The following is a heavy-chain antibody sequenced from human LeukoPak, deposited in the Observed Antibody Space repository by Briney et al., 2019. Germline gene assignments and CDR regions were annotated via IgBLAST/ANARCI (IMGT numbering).Heavy chain of an antibody. Sequence: GGSLRLSCAASGFTFSSYWMSWVRQAPGKGLEWVANIKQDGREKYYMDSVKGRFTISRDDAKNSLYLQINSLRAEDTAVYYCARDAWKDRYFDYWGQGTLVTVSS. V-gene: IGHV3-7*01. J-gene: IGHJ4*02. CDR2: IKQDGREK. CDR3: ARDAWKDRYFDY. CDR1: GFTFSSYW. D-gene: IGHD1-1*01.